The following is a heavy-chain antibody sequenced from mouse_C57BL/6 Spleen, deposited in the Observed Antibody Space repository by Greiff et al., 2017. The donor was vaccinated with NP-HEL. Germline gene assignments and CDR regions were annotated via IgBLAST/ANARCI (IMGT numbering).Heavy chain of an antibody. CDR1: GYTFTSYW. CDR3: ARGGTYGNYGDY. J-gene: IGHJ2*01. D-gene: IGHD2-1*01. Sequence: QVQLQQPGAELVKPGASVKLSCKASGYTFTSYWMQWVKQRPGQGLEWIGEIDPSDSYTNYNQKFKGKATLTVDTSSSTAYMQLSSLTSEDSAIYYCARGGTYGNYGDYWGQGTTLTVSS. V-gene: IGHV1-50*01. CDR2: IDPSDSYT.